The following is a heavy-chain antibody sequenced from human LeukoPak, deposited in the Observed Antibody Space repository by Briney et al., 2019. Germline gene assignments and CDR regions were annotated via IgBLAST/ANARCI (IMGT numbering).Heavy chain of an antibody. CDR2: ISGSGGST. D-gene: IGHD3-22*01. CDR1: GFTFSSYA. V-gene: IGHV3-23*01. J-gene: IGHJ5*02. CDR3: AKDGYYDSSGVNWFDP. Sequence: GGSLRLSCAASGFTFSSYAKSWVRQAPGKGLEWVSAISGSGGSTYYADSVKGRFTISRDNSKNTLYLQMNSLRAEDTAVYYCAKDGYYDSSGVNWFDPWGQGTLVTVSS.